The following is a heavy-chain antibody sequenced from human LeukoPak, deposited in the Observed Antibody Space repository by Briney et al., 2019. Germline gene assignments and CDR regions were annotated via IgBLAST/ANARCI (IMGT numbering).Heavy chain of an antibody. CDR1: GFTFSDYC. Sequence: GGSLRLSCAASGFTFSDYCMSWIRQAPGKGLEWVSYISSSGSTIYYADSVKGRFTISRDNARNSLYLQMNSLRAEDTAVYYCARQWAPPGDFDYWGQGTLVTVSS. CDR2: ISSSGSTI. D-gene: IGHD1-26*01. V-gene: IGHV3-11*04. J-gene: IGHJ4*02. CDR3: ARQWAPPGDFDY.